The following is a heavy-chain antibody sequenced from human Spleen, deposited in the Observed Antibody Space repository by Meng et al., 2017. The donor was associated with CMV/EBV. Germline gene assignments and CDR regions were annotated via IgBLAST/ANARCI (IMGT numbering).Heavy chain of an antibody. D-gene: IGHD4/OR15-4a*01. CDR3: AKDDYRTPPPDAFDI. V-gene: IGHV3-33*06. CDR2: IWYDGKTK. CDR1: GFTFSNYG. J-gene: IGHJ3*02. Sequence: GESLKISCAASGFTFSNYGMHWVRQDPGKGLEWVAVIWYDGKTKYYADSVKGRFSISRDNSKYTLYLKMNSLRADDTAVYYCAKDDYRTPPPDAFDIWGQGTMVTVSS.